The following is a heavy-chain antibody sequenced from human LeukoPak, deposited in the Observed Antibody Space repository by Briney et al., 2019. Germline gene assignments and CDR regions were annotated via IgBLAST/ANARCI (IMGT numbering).Heavy chain of an antibody. J-gene: IGHJ4*02. V-gene: IGHV1-18*01. CDR1: GYTFTSYG. CDR3: ARSIAVAGTFDY. CDR2: ISAYNGNT. Sequence: ASVKVSSKASGYTFTSYGISWVRQAPGQGLEWMGWISAYNGNTNYAQKLQGRVTMTTDTSTSTAYMELRSLRSDDTAVYYCARSIAVAGTFDYWGQGTLVTVSS. D-gene: IGHD6-19*01.